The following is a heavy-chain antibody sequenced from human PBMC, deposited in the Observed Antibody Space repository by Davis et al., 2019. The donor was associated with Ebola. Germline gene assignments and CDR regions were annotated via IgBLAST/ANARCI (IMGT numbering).Heavy chain of an antibody. V-gene: IGHV3-9*01. CDR2: ISWNSASI. Sequence: SLKISCAASGFIFDDYSMHWVRQAPGKGLQWAAGISWNSASIDYADSVKGRFTVSRDISKNTLYLQMNSLRAEDTAVYYCARDEQQLVLYGMDVWGSGTSVTVSS. J-gene: IGHJ6*04. D-gene: IGHD6-13*01. CDR3: ARDEQQLVLYGMDV. CDR1: GFIFDDYS.